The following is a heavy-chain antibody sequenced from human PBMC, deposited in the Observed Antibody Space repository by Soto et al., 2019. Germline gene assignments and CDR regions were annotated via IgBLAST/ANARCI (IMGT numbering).Heavy chain of an antibody. V-gene: IGHV1-24*01. J-gene: IGHJ4*02. CDR2: FDPEDGET. D-gene: IGHD2-15*01. Sequence: EASVKVSCKVSGYTLTELSMHWVRQAPGKGLEWVGGFDPEDGETIYAQKFQGRVTMTEDTSTDTAYMELSSLRSEDTAVYYCATVDGYCSGGSCYQPFDYWGQGTLVTVSS. CDR1: GYTLTELS. CDR3: ATVDGYCSGGSCYQPFDY.